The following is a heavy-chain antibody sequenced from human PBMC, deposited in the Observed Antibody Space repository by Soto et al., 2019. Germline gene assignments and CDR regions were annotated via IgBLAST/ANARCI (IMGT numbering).Heavy chain of an antibody. V-gene: IGHV3-21*01. CDR1: GFTFSSYS. Sequence: GGSLRLSCAASGFTFSSYSMNWVRQAPGKGLEWVSSISSSSSYIYYADSVKGRFTISRDNAKNSLYLQMNSLRAEDTAVYYCARETLLGIAVAGFDYWGQGTLVTVSS. CDR3: ARETLLGIAVAGFDY. J-gene: IGHJ4*02. CDR2: ISSSSSYI. D-gene: IGHD6-19*01.